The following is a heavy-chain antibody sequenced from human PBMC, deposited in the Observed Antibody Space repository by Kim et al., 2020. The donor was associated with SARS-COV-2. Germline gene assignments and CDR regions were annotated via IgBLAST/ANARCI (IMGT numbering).Heavy chain of an antibody. D-gene: IGHD4-17*01. CDR3: ARLSYGTFDI. V-gene: IGHV3-7*03. CDR2: EK. J-gene: IGHJ3*02. Sequence: EKNYGDSVNGRITISRDNAKNSLYLKMNSLRGEETAVYYCARLSYGTFDIWGQGTMVTVSS.